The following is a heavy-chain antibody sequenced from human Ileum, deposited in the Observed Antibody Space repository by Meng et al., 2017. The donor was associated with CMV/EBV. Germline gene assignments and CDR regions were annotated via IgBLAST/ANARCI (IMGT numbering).Heavy chain of an antibody. CDR3: ATLPPGY. Sequence: GQVVASGGGLVQWGGSLRLSCAVSGFPFSSHWLDWVRQVPGKGLVWVACIRSDGTITSYADSVKGRFTISRDNAKNTVYLQMNSLRDEDTAVYYCATLPPGYWGQGTLVTVSS. J-gene: IGHJ4*02. V-gene: IGHV3-74*01. D-gene: IGHD2-21*02. CDR2: IRSDGTIT. CDR1: GFPFSSHW.